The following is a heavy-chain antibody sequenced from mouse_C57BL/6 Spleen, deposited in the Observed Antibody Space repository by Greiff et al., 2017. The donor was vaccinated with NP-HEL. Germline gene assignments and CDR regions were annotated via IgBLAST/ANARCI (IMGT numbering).Heavy chain of an antibody. CDR2: IDPSDSYT. D-gene: IGHD1-1*01. CDR3: ARATDY. V-gene: IGHV1-59*01. J-gene: IGHJ2*01. CDR1: GYTFTSYW. Sequence: QVQLQQSGAELVRPGTSVKLSCKASGYTFTSYWMHWVKQRPGQGLEWIGVIDPSDSYTNYNQKFKGKATLTVDTSSSTAYMQLSSLTSEDSAVYYCARATDYWGQGTTLTVSS.